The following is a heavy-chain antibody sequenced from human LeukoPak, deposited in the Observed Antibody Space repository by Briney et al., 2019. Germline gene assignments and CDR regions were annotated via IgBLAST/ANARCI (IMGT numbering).Heavy chain of an antibody. Sequence: GGSLRLSCAASGFSFSTYAMAWVRQAPGKGLEWVSAISDSGTNTYYADSVRGRFTVSRDNSKNTLYLQMNSLRAEDTAVYYCAKMGGSYDSSGYYYGDYWGQGTLVTVSS. CDR2: ISDSGTNT. J-gene: IGHJ4*02. CDR1: GFSFSTYA. V-gene: IGHV3-23*01. CDR3: AKMGGSYDSSGYYYGDY. D-gene: IGHD3-22*01.